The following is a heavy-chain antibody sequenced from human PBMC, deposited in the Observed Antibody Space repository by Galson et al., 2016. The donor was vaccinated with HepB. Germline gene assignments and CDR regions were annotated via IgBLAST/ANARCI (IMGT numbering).Heavy chain of an antibody. J-gene: IGHJ4*02. CDR1: GGTLSSNA. D-gene: IGHD6-19*01. CDR2: IIPIFGTG. CDR3: AKVLGSGWVESHLVFDS. Sequence: SVKVSCKASGGTLSSNAISWVRQAPGQGLEWMGGIIPIFGTGKYAQQFQGRVTKTADKSTSTAYMELSSLRSEDTAVYYCAKVLGSGWVESHLVFDSWGQGTLVTVSS. V-gene: IGHV1-69*06.